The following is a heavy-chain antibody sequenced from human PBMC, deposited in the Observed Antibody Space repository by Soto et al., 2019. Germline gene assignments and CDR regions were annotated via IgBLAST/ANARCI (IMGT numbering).Heavy chain of an antibody. Sequence: ASVKVSFKASGYTFTSYDINWVRQATGQGLEWMGWMNPNSGNTGYAQKFQGRVTMTRNTSISTAYMELSSLRSEDTAVYYCARRLLNSFYWFDPWGQGTLVTVSS. CDR3: ARRLLNSFYWFDP. CDR2: MNPNSGNT. J-gene: IGHJ5*02. CDR1: GYTFTSYD. V-gene: IGHV1-8*01. D-gene: IGHD1-26*01.